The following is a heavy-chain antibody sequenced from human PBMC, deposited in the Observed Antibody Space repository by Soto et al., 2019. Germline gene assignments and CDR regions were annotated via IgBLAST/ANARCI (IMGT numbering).Heavy chain of an antibody. V-gene: IGHV3-11*01. CDR1: GYTFSDYY. CDR3: ASHYDMWSGYLYPVDY. D-gene: IGHD3-3*01. J-gene: IGHJ4*02. Sequence: QVQLVESGGDLVKRGGSLRLSCAASGYTFSDYYMSWIRQAPGKGLEWMSYIDTSSTKIYYADSVKGRFTISRDNAKNSLYLEMNSLRDEDTAGDYCASHYDMWSGYLYPVDYWGQGTLVTVSS. CDR2: IDTSSTKI.